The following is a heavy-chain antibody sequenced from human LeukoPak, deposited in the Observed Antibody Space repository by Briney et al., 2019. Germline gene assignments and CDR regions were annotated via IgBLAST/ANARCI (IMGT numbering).Heavy chain of an antibody. J-gene: IGHJ4*02. Sequence: TSSETLSLTCAVYGESFSGYYWSWIRQPPGKGLEWIGYIHYSGTTYYNPSLKSRVTISVDTSNNQFSLKLSSVSAADTAVYYCARADCSTTCYYFDDWGRGTLVTVAS. CDR3: ARADCSTTCYYFDD. V-gene: IGHV4-34*01. CDR2: IHYSGTT. D-gene: IGHD2-2*01. CDR1: GESFSGYY.